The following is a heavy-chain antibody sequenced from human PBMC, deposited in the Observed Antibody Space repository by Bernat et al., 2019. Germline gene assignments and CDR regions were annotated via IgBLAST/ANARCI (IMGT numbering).Heavy chain of an antibody. D-gene: IGHD6-19*01. CDR1: GGTFSSYT. J-gene: IGHJ2*01. V-gene: IGHV1-69*02. CDR3: ATAWYSSGWYWYFDL. CDR2: IIPILGIA. Sequence: QVQLVQSGAEVKKPGSSVKVSCKASGGTFSSYTISWVRQAPGQGLEWMGRIIPILGIANYAQKFQGRVTITADKSTSTAYMELSSLRAEDTAVYYCATAWYSSGWYWYFDLWGRGTLVTVSS.